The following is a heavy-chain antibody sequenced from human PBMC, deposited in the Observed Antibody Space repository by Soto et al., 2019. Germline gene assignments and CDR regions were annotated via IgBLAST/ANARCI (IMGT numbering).Heavy chain of an antibody. V-gene: IGHV4-59*01. CDR2: VYYSGST. Sequence: SETLSLTCTVSGASLTTYYWSWIRQPPEKGLEWIGYVYYSGSTNYHPSLKSRVTITIDRSNNQFSLRLSSLTAADTAVYYCARGGPTIFGVVFDYWGQGTPVTVSS. D-gene: IGHD3-3*01. CDR1: GASLTTYY. CDR3: ARGGPTIFGVVFDY. J-gene: IGHJ4*02.